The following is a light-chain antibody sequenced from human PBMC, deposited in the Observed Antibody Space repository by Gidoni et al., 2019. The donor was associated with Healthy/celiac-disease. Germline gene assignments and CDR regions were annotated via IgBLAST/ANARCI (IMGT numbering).Light chain of an antibody. J-gene: IGKJ2*01. Sequence: ETVLTQSPATLSLSPGERATFPCRASQSVSSYLAWYQQKPGQAPRLLIYDASNRATGIPARFSGSGSGTDFTLTISSLEPEDFAVYYCQQRSNWPYTFGQGTKLEIK. CDR3: QQRSNWPYT. CDR1: QSVSSY. V-gene: IGKV3-11*01. CDR2: DAS.